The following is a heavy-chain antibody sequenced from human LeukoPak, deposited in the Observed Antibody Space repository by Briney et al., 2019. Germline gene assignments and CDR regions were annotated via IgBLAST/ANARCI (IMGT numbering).Heavy chain of an antibody. CDR2: IYYSGST. J-gene: IGHJ4*02. CDR3: ARGYCDYVLFDY. V-gene: IGHV4-59*01. D-gene: IGHD4-17*01. Sequence: SETLCLTCTVSGGSISSYYWSWIRQPPGKGLEWIGYIYYSGSTNYNPSLKSRVTISVDTSKNQFSLKLSSVTAADTAVYYCARGYCDYVLFDYWGQGTLVTVSS. CDR1: GGSISSYY.